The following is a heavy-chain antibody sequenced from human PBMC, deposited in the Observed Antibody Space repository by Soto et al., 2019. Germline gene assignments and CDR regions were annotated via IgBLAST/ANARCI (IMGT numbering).Heavy chain of an antibody. CDR2: IGGSGGYK. D-gene: IGHD6-13*01. CDR3: AKDAAMVSSTFNYFDY. J-gene: IGHJ4*02. Sequence: EVQLLESGGGLVQPGGSLRLSCAASGFFFSSYAMSWVRQAPGKGLEWVSGIGGSGGYKSYADSVKGRFTISRDNSKNTLYVQMESLGAEDTAVYYCAKDAAMVSSTFNYFDYWGQGTLVAVSS. CDR1: GFFFSSYA. V-gene: IGHV3-23*01.